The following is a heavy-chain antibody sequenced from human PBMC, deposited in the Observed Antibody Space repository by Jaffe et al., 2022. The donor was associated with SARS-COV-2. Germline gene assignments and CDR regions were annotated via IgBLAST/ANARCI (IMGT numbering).Heavy chain of an antibody. CDR1: GGSISSSSYY. Sequence: QLQLQESGPGLVKPSETLSLTCTVSGGSISSSSYYWGWIRQPPGKGLEWIGSIYYSGSTYYNPSLKSRVTISVDTSKNQFSLKLSSVTAADTAVYYCARHGVTQNWFDPWGQGTLVTVSS. J-gene: IGHJ5*02. D-gene: IGHD5-18*01. CDR3: ARHGVTQNWFDP. V-gene: IGHV4-39*01. CDR2: IYYSGST.